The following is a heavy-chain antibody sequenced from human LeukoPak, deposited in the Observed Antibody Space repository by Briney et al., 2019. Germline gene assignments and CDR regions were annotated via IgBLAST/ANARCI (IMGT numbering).Heavy chain of an antibody. V-gene: IGHV3-7*01. Sequence: PGGSLRLSCAASGFTLSSYWMSWVRQAPGKGLEWVANIKQDGSEKHYVDSVKGRFTISRDNAKNSLYLQMNSLRAEDTAVYYCARRYFDYWGQGTLVTVSS. CDR2: IKQDGSEK. CDR3: ARRYFDY. D-gene: IGHD2-15*01. CDR1: GFTLSSYW. J-gene: IGHJ4*02.